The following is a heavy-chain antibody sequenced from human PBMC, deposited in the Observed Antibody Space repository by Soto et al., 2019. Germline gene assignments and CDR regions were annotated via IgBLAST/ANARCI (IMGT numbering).Heavy chain of an antibody. CDR2: IYYSGST. V-gene: IGHV4-31*09. Sequence: PSETLSLTCAVSGGSISGSYYYWGWIRQHPGKGLEWIGYIYYSGSTYYNPSLKSRVTISVDKANNQFSLKLSSVTAADTAVYYCAHRPIVGAAIWGQGTLVTVSS. CDR3: AHRPIVGAAI. D-gene: IGHD1-26*01. CDR1: GGSISGSYYY. J-gene: IGHJ4*02.